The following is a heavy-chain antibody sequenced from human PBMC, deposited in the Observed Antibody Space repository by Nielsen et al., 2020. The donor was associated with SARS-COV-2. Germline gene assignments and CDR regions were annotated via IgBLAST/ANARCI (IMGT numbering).Heavy chain of an antibody. CDR3: ARDRDVDYFDS. Sequence: GESLKISCAASGFTFSTYAMSWVRQAPGKGLEWVSAIRDSGDYTFYADSVKGRFTISRDSAKNSLFLQMNSLRAEDTAIYYCARDRDVDYFDSWGQGTLVTVSS. CDR1: GFTFSTYA. V-gene: IGHV3-23*01. CDR2: IRDSGDYT. J-gene: IGHJ4*02.